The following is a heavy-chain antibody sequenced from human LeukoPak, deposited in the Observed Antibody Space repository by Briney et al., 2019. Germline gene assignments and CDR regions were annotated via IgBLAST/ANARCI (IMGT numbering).Heavy chain of an antibody. CDR2: INPSGGST. V-gene: IGHV1-46*01. CDR1: GYTFTSYY. J-gene: IGHJ5*02. CDR3: ARVVNSLWFDP. Sequence: ASVKVSCKASGYTFTSYYMHWVRQAPGQGLEWMGIINPSGGSTSYAQKFQGRVTITADESTSTAYMELSSLRSEDTAVYYCARVVNSLWFDPWGQGTLVTVSS. D-gene: IGHD2/OR15-2a*01.